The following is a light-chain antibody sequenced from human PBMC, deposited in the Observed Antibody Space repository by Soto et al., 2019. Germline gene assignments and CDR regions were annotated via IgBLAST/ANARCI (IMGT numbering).Light chain of an antibody. J-gene: IGKJ5*01. V-gene: IGKV1D-12*01. CDR2: GAS. CDR3: QQAYSLPIP. Sequence: SSLRASVGDRKNITCWASQDIAGYLAWYQHKPGRTPELLIHGASRLQSGVPARFSGSGSGTDFTLSINSLQPEDFATYYCQQAYSLPIPFGQVRLLAVK. CDR1: QDIAGY.